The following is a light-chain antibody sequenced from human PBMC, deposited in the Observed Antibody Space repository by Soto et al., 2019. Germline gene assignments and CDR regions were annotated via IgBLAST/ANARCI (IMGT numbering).Light chain of an antibody. CDR2: DDS. J-gene: IGLJ1*01. CDR3: QVWDSGSTQYV. V-gene: IGLV3-21*02. Sequence: ELTQPPSVSVATGQTARITCGGNNIGSKSVHWYQQKPGQAPVLVVYDDSDRPSGIPERFSGSNSGNTATLTISGVEAGDEADYYCQVWDSGSTQYVLGTGTKVTVL. CDR1: NIGSKS.